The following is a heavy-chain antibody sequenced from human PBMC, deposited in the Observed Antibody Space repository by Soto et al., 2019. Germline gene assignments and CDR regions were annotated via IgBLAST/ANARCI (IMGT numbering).Heavy chain of an antibody. V-gene: IGHV2-5*02. D-gene: IGHD6-19*01. CDR3: EHGSGWLSDY. CDR1: GFSLTSTAVG. Sequence: QITLKESGPTLVKPTQTLTLTCSFSGFSLTSTAVGVNWIRQPPGKAMEWLALIYWDDDNHFSPSLKSRLSVTKDTTKNQVVLTMTNMDPVDTATYYCEHGSGWLSDYWGQGILVTVSS. J-gene: IGHJ4*02. CDR2: IYWDDDN.